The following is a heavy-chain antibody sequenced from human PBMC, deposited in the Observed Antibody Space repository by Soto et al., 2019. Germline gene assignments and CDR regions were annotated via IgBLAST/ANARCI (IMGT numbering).Heavy chain of an antibody. D-gene: IGHD3-16*01. CDR1: GSSFTRYG. CDR3: AMVDVYVTPSPQDV. CDR2: IDTYNDNT. J-gene: IGHJ6*02. V-gene: IGHV1-18*01. Sequence: QVQLVQSRAEVKNPGASVKVSCKASGSSFTRYGIAWARQAPGQGLEWMGWIDTYNDNTNYAQNRQGRVTLTTDTSTSTAYMELTSLRSNDTAIYYCAMVDVYVTPSPQDVWGQGTTVIVSS.